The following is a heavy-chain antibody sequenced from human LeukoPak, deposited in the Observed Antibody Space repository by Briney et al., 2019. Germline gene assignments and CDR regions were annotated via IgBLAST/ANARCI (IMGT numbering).Heavy chain of an antibody. D-gene: IGHD6-13*01. CDR2: IYHSGTT. CDR1: GGSISSYY. J-gene: IGHJ4*02. V-gene: IGHV4-59*01. CDR3: ARGEGSSWWRNFDY. Sequence: SETLSLTCTVSGGSISSYYWSWIRQPPGKGLEWIGYIYHSGTTNYNPSLKSRVTISVDTSKNQFSLKLSSVTAADTAVYYCARGEGSSWWRNFDYWGQGTLVTVSS.